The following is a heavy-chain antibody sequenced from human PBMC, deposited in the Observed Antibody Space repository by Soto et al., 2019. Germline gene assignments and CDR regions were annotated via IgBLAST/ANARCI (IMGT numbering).Heavy chain of an antibody. J-gene: IGHJ4*02. CDR1: GFTFSLYA. Sequence: EVQLLESGGGLVQPGGSLRLSCAASGFTFSLYAMSWARQAPGKGLAWVSAISGSGGSTYYAESVTVRFTISRDNSKNTLYLQMNSLRAEDTSVYYCAYSSTPFDYWGQGTLVTVSS. CDR2: ISGSGGST. V-gene: IGHV3-23*01. CDR3: AYSSTPFDY. D-gene: IGHD6-13*01.